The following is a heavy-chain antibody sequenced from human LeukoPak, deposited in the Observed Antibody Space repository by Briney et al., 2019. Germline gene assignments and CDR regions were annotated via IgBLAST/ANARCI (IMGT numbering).Heavy chain of an antibody. CDR1: GGFISSYY. V-gene: IGHV4-4*07. J-gene: IGHJ4*02. Sequence: SETLSLTCTVSGGFISSYYWSWIRQPAGKGLEWIGRIYTSGSTNYNPSLKSRVTMSVDTSKNQFSLKLSSVTAADTAVYYCARTLWFGELHYFDYWGQGTLVTVSS. CDR2: IYTSGST. D-gene: IGHD3-10*01. CDR3: ARTLWFGELHYFDY.